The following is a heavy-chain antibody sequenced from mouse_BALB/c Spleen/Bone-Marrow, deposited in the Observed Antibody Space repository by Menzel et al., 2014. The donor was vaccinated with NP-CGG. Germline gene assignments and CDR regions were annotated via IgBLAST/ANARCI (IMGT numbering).Heavy chain of an antibody. CDR2: IYPGDGDT. CDR1: GYAFSSSW. Sequence: VKLVESGPELVKSGASVKISCKASGYAFSSSWMNWVKQRPGQGNEWIGRIYPGDGDTNYNGRFRGKATLTADKSSSTAYMQLNSLNSVDSAVYFCVRVGNNRFDVWGQGTTRTVSS. J-gene: IGHJ2*01. CDR3: VRVGNNRFDV. D-gene: IGHD2-1*01. V-gene: IGHV1-82*01.